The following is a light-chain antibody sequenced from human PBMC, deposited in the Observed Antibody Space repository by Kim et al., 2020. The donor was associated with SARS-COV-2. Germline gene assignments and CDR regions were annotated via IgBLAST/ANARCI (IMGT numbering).Light chain of an antibody. CDR3: NSRLRDDLVV. Sequence: VVPGQSVTITCHGGSLRVYLAAWYQQGPGQAPMLVISGHNTRPSGIPDRFSGSSSGNTVSLTITGAQAEDEADYYCNSRLRDDLVVFGGGTRLTVL. V-gene: IGLV3-19*01. J-gene: IGLJ2*01. CDR1: SLRVYL. CDR2: GHN.